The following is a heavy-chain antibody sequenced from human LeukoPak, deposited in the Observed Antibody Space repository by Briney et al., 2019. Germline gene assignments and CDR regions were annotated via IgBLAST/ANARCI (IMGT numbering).Heavy chain of an antibody. CDR3: AGSSGYWYYFDY. V-gene: IGHV1-69*13. Sequence: SVKVSCKASVGIFSSYAISWVRQDPGQGLEWMGCIIPIFGTANYAQKFQGRVTITADESTSTAYMELSSLRSEDTAVYYCAGSSGYWYYFDYWGQGTLVTVSS. D-gene: IGHD3-22*01. J-gene: IGHJ4*02. CDR2: IIPIFGTA. CDR1: VGIFSSYA.